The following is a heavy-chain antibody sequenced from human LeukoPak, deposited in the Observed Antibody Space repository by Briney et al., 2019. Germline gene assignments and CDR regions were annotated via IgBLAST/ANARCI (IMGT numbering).Heavy chain of an antibody. J-gene: IGHJ3*02. CDR1: GFTFSSYA. CDR2: ISGSGGST. Sequence: SGGSLRLSCAASGFTFSSYAMSWVRQAPGKGLEWVSAISGSGGSTYYADSVKGRFTISRDNSKNTLYLQMNSLRAEDMALYYCAKEGVYYDSSGYSGGAFDIWGQGTMVTVSS. CDR3: AKEGVYYDSSGYSGGAFDI. V-gene: IGHV3-23*01. D-gene: IGHD3-22*01.